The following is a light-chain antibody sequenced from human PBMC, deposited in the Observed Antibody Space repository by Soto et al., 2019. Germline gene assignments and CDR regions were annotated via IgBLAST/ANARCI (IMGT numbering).Light chain of an antibody. Sequence: EIVLTQSPDTLSLSPGERATLSCRASQSISSAYLAWYQQRPGQAPRLLIYGGSSRATGIPERFSGSGSGTDYTLTISILEPEDFEVYYCQQYSSSPLTFGGGTKVEI. V-gene: IGKV3-20*01. CDR1: QSISSAY. J-gene: IGKJ4*01. CDR2: GGS. CDR3: QQYSSSPLT.